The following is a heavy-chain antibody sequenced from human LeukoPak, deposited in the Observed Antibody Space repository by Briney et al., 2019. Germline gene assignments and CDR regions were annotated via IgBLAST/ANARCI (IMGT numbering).Heavy chain of an antibody. D-gene: IGHD3-22*01. V-gene: IGHV3-9*01. CDR3: ARVFYYDSTAFDI. Sequence: GGSLRLSCAASGFTFDDYAMHWVRQAPGKGLEWVSGISWNSGSIGYADSVKGRFTISRDNAKNSLYLQMNSLRAEDTAVYYCARVFYYDSTAFDIWGQGTMVTVSS. J-gene: IGHJ3*02. CDR1: GFTFDDYA. CDR2: ISWNSGSI.